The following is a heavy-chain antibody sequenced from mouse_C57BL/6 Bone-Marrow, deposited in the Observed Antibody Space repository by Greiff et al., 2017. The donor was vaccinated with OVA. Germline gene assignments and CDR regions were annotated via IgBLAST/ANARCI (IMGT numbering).Heavy chain of an antibody. V-gene: IGHV5-4*01. CDR1: GFTFSSYA. J-gene: IGHJ2*01. Sequence: EVKLMESGGGLVKPGGSLKLSCAASGFTFSSYAMSWVRQTPEKRLEWVATISDGGSYTYYPDNVKGRFTISRDNAKNNLYLQMSHLKSDDTAMYYCARDGGPYYFDYWGQGTTLTVSS. CDR2: ISDGGSYT. CDR3: ARDGGPYYFDY.